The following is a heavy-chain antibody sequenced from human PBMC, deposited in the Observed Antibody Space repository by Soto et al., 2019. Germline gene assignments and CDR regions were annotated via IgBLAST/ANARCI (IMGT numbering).Heavy chain of an antibody. CDR3: AKAYRTPDYASIWYGHFDY. D-gene: IGHD6-13*01. Sequence: LRLSCAASGFTFSSYGMSWVRPAPGKGPEWVSSIRNSGETTHYADSVKGRFTVSRDNSKNTLYLQMNSLRPEDTALYYGAKAYRTPDYASIWYGHFDYWGQGTLVTVSS. CDR1: GFTFSSYG. J-gene: IGHJ4*02. V-gene: IGHV3-23*01. CDR2: IRNSGETT.